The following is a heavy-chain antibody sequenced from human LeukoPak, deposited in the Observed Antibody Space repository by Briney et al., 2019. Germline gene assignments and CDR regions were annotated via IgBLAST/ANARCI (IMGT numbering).Heavy chain of an antibody. CDR1: GFTFSDYY. J-gene: IGHJ5*02. V-gene: IGHV3-11*01. CDR3: ARDPQFRLHDP. Sequence: PGGSLRLSCTASGFTFSDYYMSWIRQAPGNRLEWLSYISTSDASVSYVESVKGRFTIYRDNAKNSLYLQIDSLRAEETPMYYCARDPQFRLHDPGGQGILVTVPS. D-gene: IGHD3-16*01. CDR2: ISTSDASV.